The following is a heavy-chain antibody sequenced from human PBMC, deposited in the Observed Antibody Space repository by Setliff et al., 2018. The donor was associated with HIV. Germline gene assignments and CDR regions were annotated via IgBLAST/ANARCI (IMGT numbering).Heavy chain of an antibody. V-gene: IGHV5-51*01. CDR2: IYIGDSET. CDR1: GYNFSNYW. Sequence: GESLKISCKGSGYNFSNYWIGWVRQMPGKGLEWLGIIYIGDSETKYSPSFQGQVTFSADKSVRTAYLQWRSLKASDTAMYFCARGNYDSSGYSLDHWGQGTLVTVSS. J-gene: IGHJ5*02. CDR3: ARGNYDSSGYSLDH. D-gene: IGHD3-22*01.